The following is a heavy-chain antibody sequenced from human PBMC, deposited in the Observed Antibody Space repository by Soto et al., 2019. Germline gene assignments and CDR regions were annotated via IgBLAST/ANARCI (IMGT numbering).Heavy chain of an antibody. D-gene: IGHD3-3*01. CDR3: AKYQRYYDFWSGPYYYYYMDV. J-gene: IGHJ6*03. Sequence: ASVKVSCKASGYTFTSYYMHWVRQAPGQGLEWMGIINPSGGSTSYAQKFQGRVTMTRDTSTSTVYMELSSLRSEDTAVYYCAKYQRYYDFWSGPYYYYYMDVWGKGTTVTVSS. CDR2: INPSGGST. V-gene: IGHV1-46*01. CDR1: GYTFTSYY.